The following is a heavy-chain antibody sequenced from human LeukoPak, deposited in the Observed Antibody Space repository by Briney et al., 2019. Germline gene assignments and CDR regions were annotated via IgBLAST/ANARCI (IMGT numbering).Heavy chain of an antibody. CDR2: IWYDGSNK. Sequence: GGSLRLSCAASGFTFSSYGMHWVRQAPGKGLEWVAVIWYDGSNKYYADSVKGRFTISRDNSKNTLYLQMNSLRAEDTAVYYCARDFAGYSSSWYDPRGFDYWGQGTLVTVSS. D-gene: IGHD6-13*01. J-gene: IGHJ4*02. CDR1: GFTFSSYG. V-gene: IGHV3-33*01. CDR3: ARDFAGYSSSWYDPRGFDY.